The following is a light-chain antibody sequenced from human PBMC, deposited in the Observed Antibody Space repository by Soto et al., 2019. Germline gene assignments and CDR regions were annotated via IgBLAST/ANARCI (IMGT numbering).Light chain of an antibody. CDR3: QQYESNPPT. Sequence: DIVMTQSPDSLAVSLGERATINCKSSQSVLYSSNTKNYLAWYQQRPGQPPKLLIYWASTRESGVPDRFSGSGSGTDFTLTITSLQAEDVACYHCQQYESNPPTFGQGTKLEIK. V-gene: IGKV4-1*01. J-gene: IGKJ2*01. CDR2: WAS. CDR1: QSVLYSSNTKNY.